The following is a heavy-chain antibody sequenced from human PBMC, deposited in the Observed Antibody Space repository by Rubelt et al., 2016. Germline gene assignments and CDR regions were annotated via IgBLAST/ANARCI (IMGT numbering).Heavy chain of an antibody. Sequence: KSQRGGLEWVSLISGNGRSTYDADSVKGRFTISRDNSRNMLYLQMNSLKTEDTGVYYCHLFRLYNSGRPPKSHDYWGHGTLVTVSS. V-gene: IGHV3-23*01. D-gene: IGHD6-19*01. J-gene: IGHJ4*01. CDR3: HLFRLYNSGRPPKSHDY. CDR2: ISGNGRST.